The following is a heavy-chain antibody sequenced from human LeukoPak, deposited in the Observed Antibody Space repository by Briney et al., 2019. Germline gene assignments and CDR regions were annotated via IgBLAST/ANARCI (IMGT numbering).Heavy chain of an antibody. CDR3: ARIYCSGTSCYYFDY. D-gene: IGHD2-2*01. V-gene: IGHV4-61*02. CDR2: IYTSGST. J-gene: IGHJ4*02. Sequence: SQTLSLTCTVSGGSISSGSYYWSWIRQPAGKGLEWIGRIYTSGSTNYNPSLKSRVTISVDTSKNQFSLKLSSVTAADTAVYYCARIYCSGTSCYYFDYWGQGTLVTVSS. CDR1: GGSISSGSYY.